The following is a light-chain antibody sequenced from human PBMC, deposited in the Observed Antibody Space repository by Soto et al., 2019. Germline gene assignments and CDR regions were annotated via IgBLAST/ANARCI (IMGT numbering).Light chain of an antibody. CDR1: ALPKQY. Sequence: SYELTQPRSVSVYPGQTARITCSGDALPKQYAYWYQQKPGQAPVAVIYKDSERPSGIPERLSGSSSGTIVTLTISGVEAEDEDDYYCQSTDSSGTVVFGGGTKLTVL. CDR3: QSTDSSGTVV. CDR2: KDS. J-gene: IGLJ2*01. V-gene: IGLV3-25*03.